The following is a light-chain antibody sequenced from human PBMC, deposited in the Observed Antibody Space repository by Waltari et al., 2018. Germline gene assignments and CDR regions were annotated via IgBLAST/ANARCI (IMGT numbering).Light chain of an antibody. Sequence: SYELTQPPSVSVFPGQTARITCSGDALPNQYVYWYQQRPGQAPLLVTYKDTERPEGIPERFSGSTSGTTVTLTITGVQAEDEADYYCQSTDSSSTFYVFGPGTKVTVL. J-gene: IGLJ1*01. CDR3: QSTDSSSTFYV. CDR2: KDT. CDR1: ALPNQY. V-gene: IGLV3-25*03.